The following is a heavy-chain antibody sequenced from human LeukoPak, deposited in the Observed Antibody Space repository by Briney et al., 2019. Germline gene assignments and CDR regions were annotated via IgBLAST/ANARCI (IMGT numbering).Heavy chain of an antibody. Sequence: AGGSLRLSCAASGFTLSSYWMRWVRQAPGKGREWVANIKQDGSEKYYVDSVKGRFTISRDNAKNSLYLQMNSLRAEDTAVYYCARAPRSSGYYSYYYYMDVWGKGTTVTVSS. CDR1: GFTLSSYW. J-gene: IGHJ6*03. CDR3: ARAPRSSGYYSYYYYMDV. D-gene: IGHD3-22*01. CDR2: IKQDGSEK. V-gene: IGHV3-7*01.